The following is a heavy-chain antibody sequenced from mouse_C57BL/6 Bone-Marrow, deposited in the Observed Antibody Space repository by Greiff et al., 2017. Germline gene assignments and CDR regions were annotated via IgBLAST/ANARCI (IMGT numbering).Heavy chain of an antibody. CDR2: IHPNSGST. J-gene: IGHJ2*02. V-gene: IGHV1-64*01. CDR1: GYTFTSYW. CDR3: ARLLLRGY. Sequence: QVQLQQPGAELVKPGASVTLSCKASGYTFTSYWMHWVKQRPGQGLEWIGMIHPNSGSTNYNAKFKSKATLTVDKSSSTVYMQLSSLTSEDSAVYYCARLLLRGYWGQGTSLTVSS. D-gene: IGHD1-1*01.